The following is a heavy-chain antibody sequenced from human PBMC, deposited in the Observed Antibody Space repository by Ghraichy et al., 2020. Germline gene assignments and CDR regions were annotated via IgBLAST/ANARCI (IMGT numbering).Heavy chain of an antibody. V-gene: IGHV1-69*02. Sequence: SVKVSCKASGGTFSSYTISWVRQAPGQGLEWMGRIIPILGIANYAQKFQGRVTITADKSTSTAYMELSSLRSEDTAVYYCARIGADILTGYPISYYFDYWGQGTLVTVSS. CDR3: ARIGADILTGYPISYYFDY. CDR2: IIPILGIA. CDR1: GGTFSSYT. J-gene: IGHJ4*02. D-gene: IGHD3-9*01.